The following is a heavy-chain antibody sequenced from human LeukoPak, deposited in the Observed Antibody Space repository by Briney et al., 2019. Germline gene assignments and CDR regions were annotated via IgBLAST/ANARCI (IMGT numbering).Heavy chain of an antibody. J-gene: IGHJ4*02. CDR3: ARDSYSGSHSYFDY. D-gene: IGHD1-26*01. CDR2: ISYDGSNK. CDR1: GFTFSSYG. V-gene: IGHV3-30*03. Sequence: GGSLRLSCAASGFTFSSYGMHWVRQAPGKGLEWVAVISYDGSNKYYADSVKGRFTISRDNSKNTLYLQMNSLRAEDTALYYCARDSYSGSHSYFDYWGQGTLVTVSS.